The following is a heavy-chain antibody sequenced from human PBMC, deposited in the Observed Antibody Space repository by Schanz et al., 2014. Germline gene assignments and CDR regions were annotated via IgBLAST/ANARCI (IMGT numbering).Heavy chain of an antibody. CDR3: ARVQDDILTGSEYYYGMDV. J-gene: IGHJ6*02. CDR2: ISPYTGNT. V-gene: IGHV1-18*01. D-gene: IGHD3-9*01. CDR1: GYTFSDYG. Sequence: QVQLVQSGDEVKKPGASVKVSCKTSGYTFSDYGITWVRQAPGQGLEWVGWISPYTGNTHYFDKMEGRVTMTTDTSTSTAYMELRSLRSDDTAVYYCARVQDDILTGSEYYYGMDVWGQGTTVTVS.